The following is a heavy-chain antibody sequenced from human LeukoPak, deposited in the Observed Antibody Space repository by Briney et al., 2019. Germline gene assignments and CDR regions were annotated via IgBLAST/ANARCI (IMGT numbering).Heavy chain of an antibody. CDR1: GFTFSNNA. J-gene: IGHJ3*02. D-gene: IGHD2-21*01. CDR2: ISGSGGST. V-gene: IGHV3-23*01. Sequence: TGGSLRLSCAASGFTFSNNALSWVRQAPGKGLEWVSVISGSGGSTYYADPVKGRFTISRDNSKNTLYLQMDSLRAGDTAVYYCARGRLRVIDAFDIWGQGTMVTVSS. CDR3: ARGRLRVIDAFDI.